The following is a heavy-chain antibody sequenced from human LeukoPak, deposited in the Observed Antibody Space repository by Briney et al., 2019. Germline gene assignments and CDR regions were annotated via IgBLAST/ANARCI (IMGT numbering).Heavy chain of an antibody. V-gene: IGHV3-33*01. CDR2: IWYDGSNK. Sequence: VQPGRSLRLSCAASGFTFSSYGMHWVRQAPGKGLEWVAVIWYDGSNKYYADSVKGRFTISRDNSKNTLYLQMNSLRAEDTAVYYCARVRLEYQLLWGAFDIWGQGTMVTVSS. J-gene: IGHJ3*02. CDR3: ARVRLEYQLLWGAFDI. D-gene: IGHD2-2*01. CDR1: GFTFSSYG.